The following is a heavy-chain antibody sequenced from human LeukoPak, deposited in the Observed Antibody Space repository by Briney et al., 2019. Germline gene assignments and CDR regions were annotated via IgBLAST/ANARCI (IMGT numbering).Heavy chain of an antibody. V-gene: IGHV4-59*01. J-gene: IGHJ4*02. Sequence: PSETLSLTCTVSGGSISSYYWSWIRQPPGKGLEWIGYIYYSGSTNYNPSLKSRVTISVDTSKNQFSLKLSSVTAADTAVYYCARSTSGWLTILDYWGQGTLVTVSS. CDR3: ARSTSGWLTILDY. D-gene: IGHD5-18*01. CDR2: IYYSGST. CDR1: GGSISSYY.